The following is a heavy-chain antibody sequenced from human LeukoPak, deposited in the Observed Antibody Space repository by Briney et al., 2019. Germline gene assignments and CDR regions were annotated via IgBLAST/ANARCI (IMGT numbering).Heavy chain of an antibody. CDR1: GFTFSSYS. CDR3: ARAPGGWGSEVVPAAIRGNWFDP. Sequence: GGSLRLSCAASGFTFSSYSMNWVRQAPGKGLEWVSYISSSSSTIYYADSVKGRFTISRDNAKNSLYLQMNSLRAEDTAVYYCARAPGGWGSEVVPAAIRGNWFDPWGQGTLVTVSS. D-gene: IGHD2-2*01. CDR2: ISSSSSTI. J-gene: IGHJ5*02. V-gene: IGHV3-48*01.